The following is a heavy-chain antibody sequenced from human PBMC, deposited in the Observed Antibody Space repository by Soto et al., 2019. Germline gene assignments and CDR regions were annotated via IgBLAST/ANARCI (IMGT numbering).Heavy chain of an antibody. Sequence: ASVKVSCKASGGTFGSNAISWVRQAPGQGLEWMGNIIPIFGTTNNAQKFQGRVTITADESTNTAYMELSSLISEDTAVYYCAREGYTFGPGAVRGAFDIWGQGTVVTVSS. J-gene: IGHJ3*02. CDR3: AREGYTFGPGAVRGAFDI. D-gene: IGHD1-1*01. CDR2: IIPIFGTT. V-gene: IGHV1-69*13. CDR1: GGTFGSNA.